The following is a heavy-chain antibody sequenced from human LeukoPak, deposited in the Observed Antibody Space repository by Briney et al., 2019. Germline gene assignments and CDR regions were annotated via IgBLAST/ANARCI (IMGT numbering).Heavy chain of an antibody. CDR2: ISSSSSYI. CDR1: GFTFSSYS. J-gene: IGHJ4*02. D-gene: IGHD2-15*01. Sequence: GGSRRLSCAASGFTFSSYSMNWVRQAPGKGLEWVSSISSSSSYIYYADSVKGRFTISRDNAKNSLYLRMNSLRAEDTAVYYCARERVYCSGGSCYGGGANNWGQGTLVTVSS. V-gene: IGHV3-21*01. CDR3: ARERVYCSGGSCYGGGANN.